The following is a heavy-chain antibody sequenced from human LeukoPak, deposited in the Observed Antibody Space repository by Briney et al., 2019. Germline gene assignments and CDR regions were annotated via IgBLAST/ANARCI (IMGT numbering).Heavy chain of an antibody. CDR2: INPSGGST. J-gene: IGHJ4*02. CDR3: ARDLGHYYGPGSYFDY. V-gene: IGHV1-46*01. Sequence: ASVKVSCKASGYTFTSYYMHWVRQAPGQGLEWMGIINPSGGSTSYAQKFQGRVTMTRDTSTSTVYMELSSLRSEDTAVYYCARDLGHYYGPGSYFDYWGQGTLVTVSS. D-gene: IGHD3-10*01. CDR1: GYTFTSYY.